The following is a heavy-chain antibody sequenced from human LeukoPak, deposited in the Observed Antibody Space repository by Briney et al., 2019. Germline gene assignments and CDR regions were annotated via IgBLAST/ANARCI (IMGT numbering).Heavy chain of an antibody. CDR1: GFTFSSYG. Sequence: GGSLRLSCAASGFTFSSYGMHWVRQAPGKGLEWVAFIRYDGSNKYYADSVKGRFTISRDNSKNTLYLQMSSLRAEDAAVYYCAKGPGYCSSTNCYHFDYWGQGTLVTVSS. J-gene: IGHJ4*02. CDR2: IRYDGSNK. CDR3: AKGPGYCSSTNCYHFDY. V-gene: IGHV3-30*02. D-gene: IGHD2-2*01.